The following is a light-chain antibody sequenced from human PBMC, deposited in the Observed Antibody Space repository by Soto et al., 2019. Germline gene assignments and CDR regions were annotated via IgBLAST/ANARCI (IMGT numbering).Light chain of an antibody. CDR3: QQRSNWPLYT. CDR1: HSVDTY. J-gene: IGKJ2*01. CDR2: DAS. Sequence: EIVLTQSPAALSLSPGERATLSCRASHSVDTYLAWYQQKPGQHPRRLIYDASNSATGIPDRFSGSGSGTEFTLTISSLEPEDFAVYYCQQRSNWPLYTFGPGTKLEIK. V-gene: IGKV3-11*01.